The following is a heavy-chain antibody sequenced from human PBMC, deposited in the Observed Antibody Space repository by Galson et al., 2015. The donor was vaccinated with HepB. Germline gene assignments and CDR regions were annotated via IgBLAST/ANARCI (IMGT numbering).Heavy chain of an antibody. CDR1: GFTFSNHW. CDR2: ISYDGSNK. J-gene: IGHJ2*01. Sequence: SLRLSCAASGFTFSNHWMSWVRQAPGKGLEWVAVISYDGSNKYYADSVKGRFTISRDNAKNSLYLQMNSLRAEDTAVYYCARYGGPYWYFDLWGRGTLVTVSS. V-gene: IGHV3-30*03. D-gene: IGHD4-23*01. CDR3: ARYGGPYWYFDL.